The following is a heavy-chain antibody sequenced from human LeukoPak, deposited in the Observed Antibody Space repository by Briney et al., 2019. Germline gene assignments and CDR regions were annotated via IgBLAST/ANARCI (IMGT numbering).Heavy chain of an antibody. CDR1: RFTFSSYG. D-gene: IGHD2/OR15-2a*01. V-gene: IGHV3-30*02. J-gene: IGHJ6*03. CDR2: IRYDGRTK. CDR3: AKDRAARGRGNYFYMDV. Sequence: PGGILRLSCAASRFTFSSYGMHWVRQAPGKGLEWVAFIRYDGRTKYYADSVKGRFTISRDNRENSLYLQMNSLRPEDTALYYCAKDRAARGRGNYFYMDVWGKGTTVTVSS.